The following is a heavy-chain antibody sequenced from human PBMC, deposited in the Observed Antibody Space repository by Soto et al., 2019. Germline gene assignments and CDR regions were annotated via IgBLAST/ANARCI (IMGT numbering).Heavy chain of an antibody. V-gene: IGHV4-31*03. CDR3: ARGREVAGDLAY. CDR2: IYYSGST. CDR1: GGSISNGGYY. Sequence: QVQLQESGPGLVKPSQTLSLTCTVSGGSISNGGYYWSWIRQHPGKGLEWIGYIYYSGSTYYNPSLKSRVTISVDTSKNQFSLKLSSVTAADTAVYYCARGREVAGDLAYWGQGTLVTVSS. D-gene: IGHD4-17*01. J-gene: IGHJ4*02.